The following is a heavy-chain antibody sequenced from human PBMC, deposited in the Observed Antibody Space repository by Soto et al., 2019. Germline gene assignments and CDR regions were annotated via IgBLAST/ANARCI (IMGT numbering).Heavy chain of an antibody. CDR3: ARDRTMRENNWFAP. Sequence: GASVKVSCKASGYTFTSYGISWVRQAPGQGLEWMGWISAYNGNTNYAQKLQGRVTMTTDTSTSTAYMELRSLRSDDTAVYYCARDRTMRENNWFAPWGQGTRVPVSS. CDR1: GYTFTSYG. D-gene: IGHD3-22*01. CDR2: ISAYNGNT. J-gene: IGHJ5*02. V-gene: IGHV1-18*04.